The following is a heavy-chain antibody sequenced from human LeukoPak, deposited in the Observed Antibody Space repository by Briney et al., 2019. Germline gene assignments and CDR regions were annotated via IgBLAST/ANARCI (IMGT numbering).Heavy chain of an antibody. J-gene: IGHJ4*02. V-gene: IGHV3-30*02. CDR1: GFTFSSYG. CDR2: IRYDGSNK. CDR3: AKGSITYCSSTSCYTDHFDY. D-gene: IGHD2-2*02. Sequence: PGGSLRLSCAASGFTFSSYGMHWVRQAPGKGLEWVAFIRYDGSNKYYADSVKGRFTISRDNSKNTLYLQMNSLRAEDTAVYYCAKGSITYCSSTSCYTDHFDYWGQGTLVTVSS.